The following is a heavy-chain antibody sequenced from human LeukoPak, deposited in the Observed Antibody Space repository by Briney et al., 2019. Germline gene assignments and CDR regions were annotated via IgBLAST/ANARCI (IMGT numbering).Heavy chain of an antibody. D-gene: IGHD4-23*01. J-gene: IGHJ4*02. V-gene: IGHV1-18*04. CDR3: ARDNGGHVPYYFDY. CDR2: ISAYNGNT. CDR1: GYTFTSYG. Sequence: ASVKVSCKASGYTFTSYGISWVRQAPGQGLEWMGWISAYNGNTNSAQKLQGRVTITTDTSTSTAYMELRRLRSDDTAVYYCARDNGGHVPYYFDYWGQGTLVTVPS.